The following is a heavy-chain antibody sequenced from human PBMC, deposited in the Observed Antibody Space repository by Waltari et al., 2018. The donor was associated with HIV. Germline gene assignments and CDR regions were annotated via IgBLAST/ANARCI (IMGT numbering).Heavy chain of an antibody. J-gene: IGHJ6*02. CDR2: IYHSGST. D-gene: IGHD3-10*01. Sequence: QVQLQQWGAGLLKPSETLSLTCAVYGGSFSGYYWSWIRQPPGKGMEWIGEIYHSGSTNVNPALRSRFTIAVDTSRNRCSLKLSSVTAADTAVYYCATSGGLLRPSSEHYYYYYGMDVWGQGTTGTVSS. CDR3: ATSGGLLRPSSEHYYYYYGMDV. V-gene: IGHV4-34*01. CDR1: GGSFSGYY.